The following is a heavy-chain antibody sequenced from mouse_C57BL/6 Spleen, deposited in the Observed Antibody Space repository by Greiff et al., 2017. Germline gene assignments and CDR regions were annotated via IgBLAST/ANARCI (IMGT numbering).Heavy chain of an antibody. Sequence: DVMLVESGGGLVKPGGSLKLSCAASGFTFSDYGMHWVRQAPEKGLEWVAYISSGSSTIYYADTVKGRFTISRDNAHNTLFLQMTSLRSEDTAMYYCGRSGYYLYFGVWGTGTTVTVSS. V-gene: IGHV5-17*01. J-gene: IGHJ1*03. D-gene: IGHD1-3*01. CDR2: ISSGSSTI. CDR1: GFTFSDYG. CDR3: GRSGYYLYFGV.